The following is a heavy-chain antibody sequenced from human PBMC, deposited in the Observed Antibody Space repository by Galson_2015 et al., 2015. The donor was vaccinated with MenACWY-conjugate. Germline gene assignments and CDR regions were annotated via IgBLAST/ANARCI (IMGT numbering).Heavy chain of an antibody. V-gene: IGHV3-48*01. Sequence: SLRLSCAASGFTFSSYAMNWVRQAPGKGLELVSYISTSGTIHYADSVKGRFTNSRDNARNSLYLQMNGLRAEDTAVYYCARESVGGSYCDYWGQGTLVTVSS. CDR2: ISTSGTI. CDR1: GFTFSSYA. CDR3: ARESVGGSYCDY. D-gene: IGHD1-26*01. J-gene: IGHJ4*02.